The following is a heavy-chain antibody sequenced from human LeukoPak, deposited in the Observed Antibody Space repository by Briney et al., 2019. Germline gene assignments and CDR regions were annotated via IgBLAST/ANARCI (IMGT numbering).Heavy chain of an antibody. Sequence: SETLSLTCTVSGGSISNSYWSWIRQPPGKGLEWIGYIYYSGSTNYNPSLKSRVTISVDTSKNQFSLNLNSVTAADTAVYYCARGGAARLHFQNWGQGTLVTVSS. CDR1: GGSISNSY. V-gene: IGHV4-59*01. J-gene: IGHJ1*01. CDR2: IYYSGST. CDR3: ARGGAARLHFQN. D-gene: IGHD6-6*01.